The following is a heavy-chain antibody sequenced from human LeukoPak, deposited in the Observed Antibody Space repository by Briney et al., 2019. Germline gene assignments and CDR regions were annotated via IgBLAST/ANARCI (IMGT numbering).Heavy chain of an antibody. CDR3: ARQGDYGDYAANY. D-gene: IGHD4-17*01. J-gene: IGHJ4*02. CDR2: IYPGDSDT. Sequence: GESLKISCKGSGYTFSNCWIGWVRQMPGKGLECMGIIYPGDSDTRYSPSFQGQVTISADKSISTAYLQWSSLKASDTAMYYCARQGDYGDYAANYWGQGTLVTVSS. V-gene: IGHV5-51*01. CDR1: GYTFSNCW.